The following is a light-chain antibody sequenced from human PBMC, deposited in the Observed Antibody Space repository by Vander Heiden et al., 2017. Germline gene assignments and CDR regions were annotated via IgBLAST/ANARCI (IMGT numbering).Light chain of an antibody. CDR3: QAWDSSYVV. CDR1: KLWDKY. J-gene: IGLJ2*01. Sequence: SYELTQPPSVSVSPGQTASITCSGDKLWDKYACWYQQKAGQSPVLVIYRDSKPPSGIPERFSGSNAGNTATLTISGTQAMDEADYYCQAWDSSYVVFGGGTKLTVL. V-gene: IGLV3-1*01. CDR2: RDS.